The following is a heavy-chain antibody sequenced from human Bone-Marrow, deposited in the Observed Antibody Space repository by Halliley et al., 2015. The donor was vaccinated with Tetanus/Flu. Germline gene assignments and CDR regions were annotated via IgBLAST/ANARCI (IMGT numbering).Heavy chain of an antibody. CDR1: GGAVSNYG. J-gene: IGHJ4*02. CDR2: SIPMFGSA. CDR3: ARTASGRQWLALYFDF. Sequence: QLVQSGAEMKKPGSSVKVSCKASGGAVSNYGISWLRQAPGQGLEWMGGSIPMFGSALYAQKFQGRLTLTADRSSSTAYMGLSNLTSEDTAVYYCARTASGRQWLALYFDFWGQGTLVTVSS. V-gene: IGHV1-69*06. D-gene: IGHD6-19*01.